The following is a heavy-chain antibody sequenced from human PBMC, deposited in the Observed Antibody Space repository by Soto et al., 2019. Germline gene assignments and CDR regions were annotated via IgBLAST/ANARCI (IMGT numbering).Heavy chain of an antibody. CDR1: GGTFSSYT. V-gene: IGHV1-3*01. Sequence: ASVKVSCKASGGTFSSYTISWVRQAPGQGLEWMGWINAGNSDTKYSQKFQGRVTITSDTSASTAYMELSSLRSEDTAVYYCASSYSNYALIDYYYYGMDVWGQGTTVTVSS. CDR2: INAGNSDT. J-gene: IGHJ6*02. CDR3: ASSYSNYALIDYYYYGMDV. D-gene: IGHD4-4*01.